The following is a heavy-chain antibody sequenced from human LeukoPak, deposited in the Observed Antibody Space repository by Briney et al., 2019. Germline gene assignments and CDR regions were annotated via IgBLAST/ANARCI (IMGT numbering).Heavy chain of an antibody. CDR3: AKAGGGYYDSSGYLDY. J-gene: IGHJ4*02. CDR2: TSWNGGSI. CDR1: GFTFDDYA. Sequence: PGRYLTLSCAASGFTFDDYAMHWVRQAPGKGLEWVSGTSWNGGSIAYADSVKGRFTISRDNAKNSLYLQMNSLRAEDTALDYCAKAGGGYYDSSGYLDYWGQGTLVTVSS. D-gene: IGHD3-22*01. V-gene: IGHV3-9*01.